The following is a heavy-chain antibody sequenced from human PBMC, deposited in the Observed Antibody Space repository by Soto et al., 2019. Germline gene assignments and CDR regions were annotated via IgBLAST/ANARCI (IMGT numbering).Heavy chain of an antibody. Sequence: QVQLVQSGAEVKKPGASVKVSCTASGYTFTSYAIHWVRQAPGQRLEWMGWVNAGNGNTKYSQKLQGRVTITRDTSASRAYMELSSLRSEDTAVYYCARAVGYNWNLIDYWGQGTLVTVSS. CDR1: GYTFTSYA. V-gene: IGHV1-3*01. D-gene: IGHD1-20*01. J-gene: IGHJ4*02. CDR3: ARAVGYNWNLIDY. CDR2: VNAGNGNT.